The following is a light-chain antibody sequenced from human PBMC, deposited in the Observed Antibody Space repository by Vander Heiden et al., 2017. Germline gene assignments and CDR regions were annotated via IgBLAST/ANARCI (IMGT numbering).Light chain of an antibody. CDR2: DAS. CDR3: QQRSNGPPVT. J-gene: IGKJ3*01. CDR1: QSVSSY. Sequence: EIVLTQSPATLSLSPGERATLSCRASQSVSSYLAWYQQKPGQAPRLLIYDASNRATGIPARFSGSGSGTDFTLTISSLEPEDFAVYYWQQRSNGPPVTFGPGTKVDIK. V-gene: IGKV3-11*01.